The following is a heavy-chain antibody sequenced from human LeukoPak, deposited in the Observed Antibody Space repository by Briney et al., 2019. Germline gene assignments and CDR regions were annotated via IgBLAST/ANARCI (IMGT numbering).Heavy chain of an antibody. V-gene: IGHV4-34*01. Sequence: SETLSLTCAVYGGSFSGYYWSWIRQPPGKGLEWIGEINHSGSTNYNPSLKSRVTISVDTSKNQFSLKLSSVTAADTAVYYCARHRRIAAAGSHGFDPWGQGTLVTVSS. CDR3: ARHRRIAAAGSHGFDP. CDR1: GGSFSGYY. D-gene: IGHD6-13*01. CDR2: INHSGST. J-gene: IGHJ5*02.